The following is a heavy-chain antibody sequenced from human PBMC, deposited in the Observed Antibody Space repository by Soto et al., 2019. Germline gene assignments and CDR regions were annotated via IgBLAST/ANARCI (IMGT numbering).Heavy chain of an antibody. Sequence: EVQLVESGGGLVQPGRSLRLSCTASGFTFGDYAMSWVRQAPGKGLEWVGFIRSKAYGGTTEYAASVKGRFTISRDDSKSIAYLQMNSLKTEDKAVYYCTRVRYSSGWYEGWFDPWGQATLVTVSS. CDR1: GFTFGDYA. CDR3: TRVRYSSGWYEGWFDP. CDR2: IRSKAYGGTT. V-gene: IGHV3-49*04. D-gene: IGHD6-19*01. J-gene: IGHJ5*02.